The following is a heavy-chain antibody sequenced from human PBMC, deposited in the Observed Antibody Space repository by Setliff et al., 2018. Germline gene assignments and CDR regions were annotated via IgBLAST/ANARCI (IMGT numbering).Heavy chain of an antibody. CDR2: ISPYNSNT. J-gene: IGHJ4*02. Sequence: ASVTVSCKASGYTFATYGISWVRQAPGQGLEWMGWISPYNSNTNYAQNFQGRVTMTTDTSTSTAYMELRSLRSDDTAMYYCARDLSTTVMTRSWYYFDYWGQGTLVTVS. CDR3: ARDLSTTVMTRSWYYFDY. V-gene: IGHV1-18*01. CDR1: GYTFATYG. D-gene: IGHD4-17*01.